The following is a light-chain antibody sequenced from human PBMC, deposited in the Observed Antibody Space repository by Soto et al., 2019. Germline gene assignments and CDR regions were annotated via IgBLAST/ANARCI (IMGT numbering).Light chain of an antibody. CDR2: TDT. J-gene: IGLJ1*01. V-gene: IGLV1-40*01. CDR1: SSNIGAGYD. CDR3: SSYTSSSTLP. Sequence: QSVLTQPPSVSGAPGQRITISCTGSSSNIGAGYDVHWYQQLPGSAPKLLIYTDTKRPSGVPDRFSGSKSGTSASLAITGLQAEDEAAYYCSSYTSSSTLPFGTGTKVTVL.